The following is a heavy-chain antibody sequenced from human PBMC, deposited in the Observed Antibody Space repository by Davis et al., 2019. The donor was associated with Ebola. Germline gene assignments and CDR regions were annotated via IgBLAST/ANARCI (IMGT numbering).Heavy chain of an antibody. Sequence: GESLKISCAASGFTFRSYGMHWVRQAPGKGLEWVAYIRYDGRNEYYVDSVKGRFTISRDNSNNTLSLQMNSLRPEDTAVYYCARAVYCTNDVCSSQNWFDPWGQGTQVTVSS. CDR2: IRYDGRNE. CDR3: ARAVYCTNDVCSSQNWFDP. V-gene: IGHV3-30*02. J-gene: IGHJ5*02. CDR1: GFTFRSYG. D-gene: IGHD2-8*01.